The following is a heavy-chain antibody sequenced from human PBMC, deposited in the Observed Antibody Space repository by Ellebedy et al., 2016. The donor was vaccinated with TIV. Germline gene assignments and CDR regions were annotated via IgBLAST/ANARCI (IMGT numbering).Heavy chain of an antibody. D-gene: IGHD4-17*01. CDR2: VYYGGNT. V-gene: IGHV4-31*03. Sequence: LRLSCTVSGASINTGAYYWSWIRQNPGKGLEWVGYVYYGGNTYYNPSLKSRVNISVDTSNNQFSLRLTSVTAADTAVYDCAAEGDLDYGDYGGTDYWGQGTLVTVSS. J-gene: IGHJ4*02. CDR1: GASINTGAYY. CDR3: AAEGDLDYGDYGGTDY.